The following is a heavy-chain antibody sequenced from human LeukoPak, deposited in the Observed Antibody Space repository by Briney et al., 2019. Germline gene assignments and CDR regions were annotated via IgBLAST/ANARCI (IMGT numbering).Heavy chain of an antibody. CDR1: GFTFSDHY. CDR3: ALGGGYYSAFGI. CDR2: IYSGGST. V-gene: IGHV3-66*01. Sequence: GGSLRLSCAVSGFTFSDHYMDWVRQAPGKGLEWVSVIYSGGSTYYADSVKGRFIISRDNSKNTLYLQMNSLRAEDTAVYYCALGGGYYSAFGIWGQGTMVTVSS. D-gene: IGHD3-10*01. J-gene: IGHJ3*02.